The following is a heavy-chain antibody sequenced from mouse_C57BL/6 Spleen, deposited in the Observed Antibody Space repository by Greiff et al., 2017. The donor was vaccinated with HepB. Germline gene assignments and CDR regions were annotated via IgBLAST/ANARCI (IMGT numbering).Heavy chain of an antibody. D-gene: IGHD1-1*01. CDR3: AREIDYYGSSPFAY. CDR2: ISSGSSTI. Sequence: EVKLVESGGGLVKPGGSLKLSCAASGFTFSDYGMHWVRQAPEKGLEWVAYISSGSSTIYYADTVKGRFTISRDNAKNTLFLQMTSLRSEDTAMYYCAREIDYYGSSPFAYWGQGTLVTVSA. J-gene: IGHJ3*01. CDR1: GFTFSDYG. V-gene: IGHV5-17*01.